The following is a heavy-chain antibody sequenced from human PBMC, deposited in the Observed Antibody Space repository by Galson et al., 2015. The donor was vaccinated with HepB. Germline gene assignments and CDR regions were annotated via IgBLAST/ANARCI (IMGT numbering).Heavy chain of an antibody. Sequence: SVKVSCKASGYTFTSYYMHWVRQAPGQGLEWMGIINPSGGSTSYAQKFQGRVTMTRDTSTSTVYMELSSLRSGDTAVYYCATTWIQLSTYFDYWGQGTLVTVSS. CDR2: INPSGGST. V-gene: IGHV1-46*01. D-gene: IGHD5-18*01. CDR1: GYTFTSYY. J-gene: IGHJ4*02. CDR3: ATTWIQLSTYFDY.